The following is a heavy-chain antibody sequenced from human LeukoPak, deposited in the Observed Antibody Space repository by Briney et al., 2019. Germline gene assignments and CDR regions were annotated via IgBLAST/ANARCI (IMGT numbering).Heavy chain of an antibody. CDR1: GFTFSSYE. CDR3: ARDRRRAVQLWSPAYYFDY. Sequence: GGSLRLSCAASGFTFSSYEMNWVRQAPGKGLEWVSYISSSGSTIYYADSVKGRFTISRDNAKNSLYLQMNSLRAEDTAVYYCARDRRRAVQLWSPAYYFDYWGQGTLVTVSS. V-gene: IGHV3-48*03. D-gene: IGHD5-18*01. J-gene: IGHJ4*02. CDR2: ISSSGSTI.